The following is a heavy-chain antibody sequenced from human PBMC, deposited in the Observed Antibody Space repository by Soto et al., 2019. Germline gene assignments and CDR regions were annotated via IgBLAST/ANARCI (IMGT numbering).Heavy chain of an antibody. Sequence: PSETLSLTCTVSGGSISSYYWSWIRQHPGKGLEWIGYIYYSGSTYYNPSLKSRVTISVDTSKNQFSLKLSSVTAADTAVYYCARMLLRSFDCVLGGGNWFDPRGQGTLVTVSS. CDR2: IYYSGST. D-gene: IGHD3-9*01. CDR1: GGSISSYY. J-gene: IGHJ5*02. CDR3: ARMLLRSFDCVLGGGNWFDP. V-gene: IGHV4-59*06.